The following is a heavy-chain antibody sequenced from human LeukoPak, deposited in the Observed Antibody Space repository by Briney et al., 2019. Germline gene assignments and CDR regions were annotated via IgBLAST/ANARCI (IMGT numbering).Heavy chain of an antibody. CDR2: FDPEDGET. Sequence: GASVKVSCKVSGYTLTELSMHWVRQAPGEGLEWMGGFDPEDGETVYAQKFQGRVTMTEDISTDTAYMELSSLRSEDTAVFYCAIAPRAASVAVALPDYYYYGMDVWGQGTTVTVSS. D-gene: IGHD6-19*01. CDR3: AIAPRAASVAVALPDYYYYGMDV. CDR1: GYTLTELS. J-gene: IGHJ6*02. V-gene: IGHV1-24*01.